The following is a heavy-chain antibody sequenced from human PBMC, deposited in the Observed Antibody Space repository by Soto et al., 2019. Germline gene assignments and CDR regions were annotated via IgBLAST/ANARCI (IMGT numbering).Heavy chain of an antibody. J-gene: IGHJ6*02. CDR1: GFIFSNYG. CDR2: ISNDGSNK. Sequence: QVQLVESGGGVVQSGRSLRLSCAASGFIFSNYGMHWVRQAPGKGLEWLAVISNDGSNKNYADSVKGRFTISRDNSENMVYLQTNSLRPEDRAVYYCARYSSTTNYYYGMDVWGQGTTVTVSS. V-gene: IGHV3-30*03. D-gene: IGHD6-13*01. CDR3: ARYSSTTNYYYGMDV.